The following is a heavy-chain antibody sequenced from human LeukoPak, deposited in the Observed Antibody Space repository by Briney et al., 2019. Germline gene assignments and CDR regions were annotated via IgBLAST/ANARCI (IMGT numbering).Heavy chain of an antibody. CDR3: ARDHGYY. V-gene: IGHV3-72*01. J-gene: IGHJ4*02. Sequence: PGGSLRLSCAASGFTFSDHYMDWVRQAPGKGLEWVGRTRNKANSYTTEYAASVKGRFTISRDDSKNSLYLQMNSLKTEDTAVYYCARDHGYYWGQGTLVTVSS. CDR2: TRNKANSYTT. CDR1: GFTFSDHY.